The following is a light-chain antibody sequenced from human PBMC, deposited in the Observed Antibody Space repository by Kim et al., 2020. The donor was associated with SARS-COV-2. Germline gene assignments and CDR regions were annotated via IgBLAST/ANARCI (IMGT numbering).Light chain of an antibody. Sequence: GVNVTICCRGSRSHIGNNCVSWYQQIPGTAPKLLIYDNNKRPSGIPDRFSGSKAATSATLDITGLQTGDDADYYCGTWDSSLSAVVFGGGTKRTVL. CDR3: GTWDSSLSAVV. CDR2: DNN. CDR1: RSHIGNNC. J-gene: IGLJ2*01. V-gene: IGLV1-51*01.